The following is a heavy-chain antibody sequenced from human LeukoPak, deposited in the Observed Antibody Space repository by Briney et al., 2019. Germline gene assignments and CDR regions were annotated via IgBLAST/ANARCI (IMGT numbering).Heavy chain of an antibody. CDR2: IRMTGGST. D-gene: IGHD3-16*01. CDR1: GFTFSSYA. V-gene: IGHV3-23*01. J-gene: IGHJ4*02. CDR3: AKRGGITRPYFDY. Sequence: GGSLRLSCAASGFTFSSYAMRWVRQAPGKGLEWVSTIRMTGGSTYYADSVKGRFTISRDNSKNTLHLQMNSLRAEDTAVYYCAKRGGITRPYFDYWGQGTLVTVSS.